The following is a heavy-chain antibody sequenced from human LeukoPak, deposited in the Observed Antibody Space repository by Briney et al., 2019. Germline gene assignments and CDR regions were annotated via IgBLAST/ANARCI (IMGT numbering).Heavy chain of an antibody. CDR3: ARDRGITFGGVIVRDY. D-gene: IGHD3-16*02. J-gene: IGHJ4*02. Sequence: ASVKVSCKASGYTFTTYFMHWVRQAPGQGLEWMGIINPNSGGTNYAQKFQGRVTMTRDTSISTAYMELSRLRSDDTAVYYCARDRGITFGGVIVRDYWGQGTLVTVSS. CDR2: INPNSGGT. CDR1: GYTFTTYF. V-gene: IGHV1-2*02.